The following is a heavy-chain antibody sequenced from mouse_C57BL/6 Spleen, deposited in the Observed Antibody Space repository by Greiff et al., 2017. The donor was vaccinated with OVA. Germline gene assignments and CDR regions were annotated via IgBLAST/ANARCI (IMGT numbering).Heavy chain of an antibody. CDR3: ARAYYYGSSYDYAMDY. J-gene: IGHJ4*01. D-gene: IGHD1-1*01. Sequence: QVQLQQPGAELVKPGASVKLSCKASGYTFTSYWMHWVKQRPGRGLEWIGRIDPNSGGTKYNEKFKSKATLTVDKPSSTAYMQRSSLTSEDFAFYYCARAYYYGSSYDYAMDYWGQGTSVTVSS. CDR2: IDPNSGGT. CDR1: GYTFTSYW. V-gene: IGHV1-72*01.